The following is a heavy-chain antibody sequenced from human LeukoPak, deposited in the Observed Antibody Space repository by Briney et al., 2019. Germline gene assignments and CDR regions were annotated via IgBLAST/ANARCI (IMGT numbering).Heavy chain of an antibody. Sequence: PGGSLRLSCAASGFTFSSYAMSGVRQAPGKGLEWFSAISGSGGSTYYADSVKGRFTISRDNSKNTLYLQMNSLRAEDTAVYYCAKEGLRVVAATQFDYWGQGTLVTVSS. V-gene: IGHV3-23*01. J-gene: IGHJ4*02. CDR1: GFTFSSYA. CDR3: AKEGLRVVAATQFDY. D-gene: IGHD2-15*01. CDR2: ISGSGGST.